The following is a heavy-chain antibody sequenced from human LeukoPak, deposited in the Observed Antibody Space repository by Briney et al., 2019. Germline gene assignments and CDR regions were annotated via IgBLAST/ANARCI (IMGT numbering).Heavy chain of an antibody. CDR1: GYTFTVYY. J-gene: IGHJ4*02. CDR3: AREGAGGSWAGY. Sequence: ASVMVSCKASGYTFTVYYIHWVRQAPGQGLEWMGWINPNSGDTNYAQDSQGRVTVTRDTSISTAFMELNRLTSDDTAVYYCAREGAGGSWAGYWGQGTPVTVSS. CDR2: INPNSGDT. V-gene: IGHV1-2*02. D-gene: IGHD1-26*01.